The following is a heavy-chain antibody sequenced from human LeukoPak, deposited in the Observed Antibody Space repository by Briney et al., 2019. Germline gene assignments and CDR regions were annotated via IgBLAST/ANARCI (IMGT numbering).Heavy chain of an antibody. J-gene: IGHJ4*02. Sequence: SETLSLTCTVSGGSISSGSYYWGWIRQTPGKGLEWIGSIYYSGDSYYNPSLKSRAAIFVDTSRDQFSLDLSYVTAADSALYYCVRHISANTGYFDSCGQGTLVTVYS. CDR2: IYYSGDS. V-gene: IGHV4-39*01. CDR1: GGSISSGSYY. CDR3: VRHISANTGYFDS.